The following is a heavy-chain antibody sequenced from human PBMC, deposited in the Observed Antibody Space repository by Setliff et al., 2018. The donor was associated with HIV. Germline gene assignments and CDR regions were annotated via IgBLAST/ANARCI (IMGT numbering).Heavy chain of an antibody. CDR3: AREGKFRYYYYMDV. V-gene: IGHV3-7*03. J-gene: IGHJ6*03. CDR2: IKEDGSDK. CDR1: GFTLSSYW. D-gene: IGHD3-10*01. Sequence: GGSLRLSCAASGFTLSSYWMSWVRQAPGKGLEWVANIKEDGSDKYYVDSVKGRFIISRDNAKNSLFLQMNSLRVEDTAVYYCAREGKFRYYYYMDVWGKGTTVTVSS.